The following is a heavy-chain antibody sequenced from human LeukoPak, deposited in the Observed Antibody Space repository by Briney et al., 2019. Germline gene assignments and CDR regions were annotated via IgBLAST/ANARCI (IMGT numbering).Heavy chain of an antibody. J-gene: IGHJ6*03. V-gene: IGHV3-23*01. CDR3: AKIWRERTYYYYYYMDV. CDR2: VSGSVGST. D-gene: IGHD1-1*01. Sequence: GGSLRLSCAASGLSFSSYAMSWVRPAPGEGLGWVSAVSGSVGSTYYADSVTGRFTISRDNSKNTLYLQRNSLRAEDTAVYYCAKIWRERTYYYYYYMDVWGKGTTVTVS. CDR1: GLSFSSYA.